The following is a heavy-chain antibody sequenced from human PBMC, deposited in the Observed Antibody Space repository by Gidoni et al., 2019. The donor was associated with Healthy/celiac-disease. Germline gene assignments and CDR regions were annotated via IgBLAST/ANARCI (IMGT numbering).Heavy chain of an antibody. CDR2: ISAYNGNT. V-gene: IGHV1-18*04. Sequence: QVQPVQSGAEVKKPGASAKVTCKAPGDTFTSYGISWVRQAPGQGLEWMGWISAYNGNTNYAQKLQGRVTMTTDTSTSTAYMELRSLRSDDTAVYYCASDLYEQLSPFPGYWGQGTLVTVSS. J-gene: IGHJ4*02. CDR3: ASDLYEQLSPFPGY. D-gene: IGHD6-6*01. CDR1: GDTFTSYG.